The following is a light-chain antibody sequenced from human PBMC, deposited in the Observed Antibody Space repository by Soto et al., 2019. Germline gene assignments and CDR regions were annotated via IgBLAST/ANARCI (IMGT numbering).Light chain of an antibody. J-gene: IGKJ2*01. CDR1: QGISSY. CDR2: AAS. V-gene: IGKV1-8*01. CDR3: QQYHNWPYT. Sequence: AIRMTQSPSSFSASTGDRVTITCRASQGISSYLAWYQQKPGKAPKLLIYAASTLQSGVPSRFSGSGSGTDFTLTISSLQSEDFAVYYCQQYHNWPYTFGQGTKLEIK.